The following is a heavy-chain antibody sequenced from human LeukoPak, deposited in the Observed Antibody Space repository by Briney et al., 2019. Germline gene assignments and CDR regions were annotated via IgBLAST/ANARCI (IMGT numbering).Heavy chain of an antibody. J-gene: IGHJ4*02. D-gene: IGHD4-17*01. CDR3: ARGYYGDYTFDY. Sequence: PGGSLRLSCAASGFTFSSYWMNWVRQAPGKGLEWVSYISTSGSTIYYADSVKGRFTISRDNAKNSLYLQMNSLRDEDTAVYYCARGYYGDYTFDYWGQGTLVTVSS. V-gene: IGHV3-48*02. CDR1: GFTFSSYW. CDR2: ISTSGSTI.